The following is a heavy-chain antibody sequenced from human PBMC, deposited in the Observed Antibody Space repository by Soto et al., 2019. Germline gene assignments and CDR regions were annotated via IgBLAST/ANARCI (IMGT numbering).Heavy chain of an antibody. J-gene: IGHJ4*02. CDR1: DGSFSGYY. Sequence: QVQLQQWGAGLLKPSETLSLTCAVYDGSFSGYYWSWIRQPPGKGLEWIGEINHSGSTNYNPSLKSRVTISVDTSKNQFSLKLSSVTAADTAVYYCARGRGAYYYDSSGYYYGYWGQGTLVTVSS. D-gene: IGHD3-22*01. CDR2: INHSGST. V-gene: IGHV4-34*01. CDR3: ARGRGAYYYDSSGYYYGY.